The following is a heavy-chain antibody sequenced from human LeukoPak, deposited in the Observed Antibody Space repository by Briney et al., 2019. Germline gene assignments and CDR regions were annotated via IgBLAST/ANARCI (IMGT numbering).Heavy chain of an antibody. J-gene: IGHJ4*02. V-gene: IGHV1-24*01. D-gene: IGHD2-15*01. CDR1: GYTFTSYG. CDR3: ATERATTYCSGGSCERYFDY. CDR2: FDPEDGET. Sequence: ASVKVSCKASGYTFTSYGISWLRQAPGKGLEWMGGFDPEDGETIYAQKFQGRVTMTEDTSTDTAYMELSSLRSEDTAVYYCATERATTYCSGGSCERYFDYWGQGTLVTVSS.